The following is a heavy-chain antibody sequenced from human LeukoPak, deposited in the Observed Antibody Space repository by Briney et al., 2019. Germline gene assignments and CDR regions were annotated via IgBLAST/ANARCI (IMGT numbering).Heavy chain of an antibody. CDR3: ARGQYLPYYYYYMDV. J-gene: IGHJ6*03. Sequence: PSETLSLTCAVSGGSISSYYWSWIRQPPGKGLEWIGYIYYSGSTNYNLSLKSRVTISVDTSKNQFSLKLSSVTAADTAVYYCARGQYLPYYYYYMDVWGKGTTVTVSS. D-gene: IGHD4-11*01. CDR2: IYYSGST. V-gene: IGHV4-59*01. CDR1: GGSISSYY.